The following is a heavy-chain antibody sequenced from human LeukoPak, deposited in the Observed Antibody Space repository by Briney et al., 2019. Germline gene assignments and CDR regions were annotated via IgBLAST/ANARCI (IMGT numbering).Heavy chain of an antibody. CDR2: IYPRDSRT. D-gene: IGHD5-24*01. V-gene: IGHV5-51*01. CDR3: AKGGDGRDFLLY. Sequence: GASVKVSCKGSGYSFINYWIGWVRQMPGKGLEWMGFIYPRDSRTTYSPSFQGQVTISADRSISTAYIQGSTLKASHTAMYYCAKGGDGRDFLLYWGQGSLVTVSS. J-gene: IGHJ4*02. CDR1: GYSFINYW.